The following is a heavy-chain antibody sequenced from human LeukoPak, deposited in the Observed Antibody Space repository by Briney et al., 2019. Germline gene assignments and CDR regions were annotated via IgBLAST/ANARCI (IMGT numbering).Heavy chain of an antibody. CDR1: GGSISSYY. CDR3: ARDVGTLDTAMVSFEY. Sequence: PSETLSLTCTVSGGSISSYYWSWIRQPPGKGLEWIGYIYYSGSTNYNPSLKSRVTISVDTSKNQFSLKLSSVTAADTAVYYCARDVGTLDTAMVSFEYWGQGTLVTVSS. J-gene: IGHJ4*02. D-gene: IGHD5-18*01. V-gene: IGHV4-59*12. CDR2: IYYSGST.